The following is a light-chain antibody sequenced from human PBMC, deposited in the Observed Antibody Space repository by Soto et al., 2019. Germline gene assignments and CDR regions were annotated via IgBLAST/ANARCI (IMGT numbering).Light chain of an antibody. V-gene: IGKV1-5*03. Sequence: DIQMTQSPSTLSASAGDRVTITCRASQSISTLLAWYQQKPGKVPKLLIYKASNLESGVPSRFSGSGSGTEFTLTISSLQPDDFATYYCQQYKSYPLTFGGGTKVEIK. J-gene: IGKJ4*01. CDR3: QQYKSYPLT. CDR2: KAS. CDR1: QSISTL.